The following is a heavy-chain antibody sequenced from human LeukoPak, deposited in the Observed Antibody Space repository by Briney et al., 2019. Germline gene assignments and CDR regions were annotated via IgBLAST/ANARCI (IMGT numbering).Heavy chain of an antibody. CDR1: GGSISSYY. CDR2: IYYSGST. CDR3: AGVPINYSYGSP. V-gene: IGHV4-59*01. J-gene: IGHJ5*02. D-gene: IGHD5-18*01. Sequence: SETLSLTCTVSGGSISSYYWNWIRQPPGKGLEWIGYIYYSGSTNYNPSLKSRVTISVDTSKNQFSLRLSSVTAADTAVYYCAGVPINYSYGSPWGQGTLVTVSS.